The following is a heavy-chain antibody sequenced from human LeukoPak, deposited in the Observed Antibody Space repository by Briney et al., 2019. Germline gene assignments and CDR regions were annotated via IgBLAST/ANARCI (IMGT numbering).Heavy chain of an antibody. D-gene: IGHD6-19*01. J-gene: IGHJ4*02. V-gene: IGHV4-61*01. CDR3: AREAQSSGAMGC. Sequence: SETLSLTCTVSGASVSSGNPYWSWIRQAPGKGLEWIGYFYYSGSTSYSPSLKSRVTISADTSKNQFSLRLRSVTAADTAVYYCAREAQSSGAMGCWGQGILVTVSS. CDR1: GASVSSGNPY. CDR2: FYYSGST.